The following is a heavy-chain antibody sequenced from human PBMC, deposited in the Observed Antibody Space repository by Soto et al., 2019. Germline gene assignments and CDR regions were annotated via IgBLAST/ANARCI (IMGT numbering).Heavy chain of an antibody. CDR2: TDSGGNT. CDR1: GFTVSTNY. Sequence: EVHLVESGGGLVQPGGSLTLSCAASGFTVSTNYMSWVRQAPEKGLEWVSVTDSGGNTHYADSVKGRFTISRDDSKNTLYLQMNSLRVDDTALYYCARDQEFWGQGTLVTVCS. CDR3: ARDQEF. J-gene: IGHJ4*02. D-gene: IGHD3-10*01. V-gene: IGHV3-66*01.